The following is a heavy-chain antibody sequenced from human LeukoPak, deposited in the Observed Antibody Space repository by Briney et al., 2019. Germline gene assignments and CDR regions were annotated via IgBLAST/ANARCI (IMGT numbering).Heavy chain of an antibody. V-gene: IGHV3-9*01. CDR2: ISWNSGSI. CDR3: VKSKGFATALHWYFDL. CDR1: GFTFDDYA. D-gene: IGHD4-17*01. Sequence: GGSLRLSCAASGFTFDDYAMHWVRQAPGKDLEWVSGISWNSGSIAYADSVKGRFTISRDNAKNSLYLQMNNLRTDDTALYYCVKSKGFATALHWYFDLWGRGTLVTVSS. J-gene: IGHJ2*01.